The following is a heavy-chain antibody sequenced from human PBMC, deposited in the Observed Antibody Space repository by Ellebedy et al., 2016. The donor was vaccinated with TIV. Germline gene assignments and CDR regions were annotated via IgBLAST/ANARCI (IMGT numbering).Heavy chain of an antibody. CDR3: AKGRGIAVD. J-gene: IGHJ4*02. CDR1: GGSISSYY. CDR2: IYYSGST. D-gene: IGHD6-19*01. V-gene: IGHV4-59*01. Sequence: MPSETLSLTCTVSGGSISSYYWSWSRQPPGKGLEWIGYIYYSGSTNYNPSLKSRVTISVDTSKNQFSLKLSSVTAADTAGYYCAKGRGIAVDWGQGTLVTVS.